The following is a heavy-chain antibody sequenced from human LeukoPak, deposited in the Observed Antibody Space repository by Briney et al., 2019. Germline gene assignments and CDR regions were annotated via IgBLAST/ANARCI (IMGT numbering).Heavy chain of an antibody. D-gene: IGHD6-6*01. V-gene: IGHV4-34*01. CDR1: GGSFSGYY. CDR2: INHSGST. Sequence: SKTLSLTCAVYGGSFSGYYWSGIRQPKGKGLEWIGEINHSGSTNYNPSLKSRVTISVDTSKNQFSLKLSSVTAADTAVYYCARGSGIAARPIDYWGQGTLVTVSS. J-gene: IGHJ4*02. CDR3: ARGSGIAARPIDY.